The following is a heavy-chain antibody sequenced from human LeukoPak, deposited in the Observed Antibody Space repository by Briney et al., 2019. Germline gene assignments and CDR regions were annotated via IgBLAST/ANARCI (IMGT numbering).Heavy chain of an antibody. CDR2: INQNGNER. J-gene: IGHJ4*02. V-gene: IGHV3-7*01. CDR1: GFTFNNYR. CDR3: ARDGGGSSWHDY. D-gene: IGHD6-13*01. Sequence: PGGSLRLSCAASGFTFNNYRMNWVRQGPGKGLEWVANINQNGNERLYVDSMKGRLTISRDNAKNSLYLQMNSLRGEDTAVYYCARDGGGSSWHDYWGQGTLVTVSS.